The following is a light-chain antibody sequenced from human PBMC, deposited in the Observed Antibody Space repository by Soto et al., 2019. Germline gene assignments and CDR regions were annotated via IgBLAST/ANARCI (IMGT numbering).Light chain of an antibody. CDR1: SSDVGGYNY. Sequence: QSALTQPASVSASPGQSITISCTGTSSDVGGYNYVSWYQQHPGKAHKLRIYEVNNRPSGVSNRFSGSKSGNTASLTISGLQPEDEADYYCTSYTSRNTYFFGSGTKLTVL. CDR2: EVN. J-gene: IGLJ1*01. CDR3: TSYTSRNTYF. V-gene: IGLV2-14*01.